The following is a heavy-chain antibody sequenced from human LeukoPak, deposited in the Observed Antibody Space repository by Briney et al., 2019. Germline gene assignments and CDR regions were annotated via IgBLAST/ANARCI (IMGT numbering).Heavy chain of an antibody. CDR3: ARDPLYGSGSYYRWLDP. D-gene: IGHD3-10*01. J-gene: IGHJ5*02. CDR1: GFPFSNYW. CDR2: IRKDGNEK. V-gene: IGHV3-7*01. Sequence: GSLRLSCAGPGFPFSNYWMTWVRQAPGKGLEWVGNIRKDGNEKYYVDSVRGRFFISRDNAKNSVYLEMNNVGVDDSGVYYCARDPLYGSGSYYRWLDPWGQGTLVTVSS.